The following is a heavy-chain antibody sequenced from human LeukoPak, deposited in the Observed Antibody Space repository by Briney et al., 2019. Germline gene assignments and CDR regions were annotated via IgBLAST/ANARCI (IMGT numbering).Heavy chain of an antibody. CDR1: GGTFSSYA. D-gene: IGHD3-22*01. CDR3: ARDPGRYYYDSSGYYYADY. J-gene: IGHJ4*02. Sequence: ASVKVSCKASGGTFSSYAISWVRQAPGQGLEWMGRIIPILGIANYAQKFQGRVTITADKSTSTAYMELSSLRSEDTAVYYCARDPGRYYYDSSGYYYADYWGQGTLVTVSS. CDR2: IIPILGIA. V-gene: IGHV1-69*04.